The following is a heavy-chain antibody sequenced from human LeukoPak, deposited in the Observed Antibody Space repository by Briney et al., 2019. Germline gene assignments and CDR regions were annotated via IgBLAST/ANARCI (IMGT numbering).Heavy chain of an antibody. D-gene: IGHD6-13*01. J-gene: IGHJ4*02. CDR3: ARGRSSWYDLDY. CDR2: INPNSGGT. Sequence: ASVKVSCKASGYSFTGYYMHWVRQAPGRGLEWMGRINPNSGGTNYAQKFQGRVTMTRDTSISTAYMELSRLRSDDTAVYYCARGRSSWYDLDYWGQGTLVTVSS. V-gene: IGHV1-2*06. CDR1: GYSFTGYY.